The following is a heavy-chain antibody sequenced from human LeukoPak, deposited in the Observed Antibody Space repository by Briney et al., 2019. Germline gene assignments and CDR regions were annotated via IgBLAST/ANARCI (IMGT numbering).Heavy chain of an antibody. Sequence: SETLSLTCTVSGGPISSYYWSWIRQPPGKGLEWIGYIYYSGSTNYNPSLKSRVTISVDTSKNQFSLKLSSLTAADTAVYYCARLRRSRLAEFDYWGQGTLVTVSS. CDR1: GGPISSYY. CDR2: IYYSGST. V-gene: IGHV4-59*08. D-gene: IGHD3-3*02. CDR3: ARLRRSRLAEFDY. J-gene: IGHJ4*02.